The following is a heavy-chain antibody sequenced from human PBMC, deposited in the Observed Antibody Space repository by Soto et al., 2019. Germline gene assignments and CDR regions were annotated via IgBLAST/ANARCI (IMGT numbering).Heavy chain of an antibody. CDR1: GFTFSSYG. CDR2: ISYDGSNK. V-gene: IGHV3-30*18. Sequence: QVQRVESGGGVVQPGRSLRLSCAVSGFTFSSYGKHWVRQAPDKGLEWVAVISYDGSNKYYADSVKGRFTISRDNSKNTLYLQMNSLRTEDTGVYYCAKDLVSYGGHEAPLDPMDVWGQGTTVTVSS. D-gene: IGHD4-17*01. CDR3: AKDLVSYGGHEAPLDPMDV. J-gene: IGHJ6*02.